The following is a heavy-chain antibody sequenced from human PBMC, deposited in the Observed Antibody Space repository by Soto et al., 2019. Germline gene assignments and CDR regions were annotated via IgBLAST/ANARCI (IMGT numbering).Heavy chain of an antibody. CDR2: IYYSGST. V-gene: IGHV4-30-4*01. J-gene: IGHJ5*02. CDR1: GGSISSGDYY. D-gene: IGHD3-22*01. CDR3: ARATYYYDSSGYLADWFDP. Sequence: QVQLQESGPGLVKPSQTLSLTCTVSGGSISSGDYYWSWIRQPPGKGLEWIGYIYYSGSTYYNPSLKSRVTISVVTSKNQFSLNLSSVTAADTAVYYCARATYYYDSSGYLADWFDPWGQGTLVTVSS.